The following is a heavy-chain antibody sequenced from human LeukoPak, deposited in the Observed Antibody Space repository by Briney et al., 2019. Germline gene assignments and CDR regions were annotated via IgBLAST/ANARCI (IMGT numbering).Heavy chain of an antibody. CDR1: GGSFRGYY. V-gene: IGHV4-34*01. Sequence: PSETPSLPFAVYGGSFRGYYWSWVRQPPGKGLEWIGEINHSGRSNYNPSLKSRVTISVDTSKNQFSLKLSSVTAADTAVYYCTKEDYWGQGTLVTVSS. CDR3: TKEDY. J-gene: IGHJ4*02. CDR2: INHSGRS.